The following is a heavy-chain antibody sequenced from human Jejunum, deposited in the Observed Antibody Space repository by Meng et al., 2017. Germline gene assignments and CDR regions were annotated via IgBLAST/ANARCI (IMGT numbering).Heavy chain of an antibody. J-gene: IGHJ4*02. Sequence: QVQLQESGPGLVKPSGTLSFTCAVSGGYINKENWWSWVRQSPERGLEWIGEIYNGGNTNYNPSLNRRVTMSVDESTNQMSLKLTSVTAADTAVYYCVRGEFAMLARFDFWGQGILVTVSS. CDR3: VRGEFAMLARFDF. CDR2: IYNGGNT. CDR1: GGYINKENW. D-gene: IGHD2-2*01. V-gene: IGHV4-4*02.